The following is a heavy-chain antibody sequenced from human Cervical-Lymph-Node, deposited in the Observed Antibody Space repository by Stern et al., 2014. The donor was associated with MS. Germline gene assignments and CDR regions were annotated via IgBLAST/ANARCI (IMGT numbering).Heavy chain of an antibody. J-gene: IGHJ4*02. CDR1: GYTFTTYG. CDR2: ISAHSGNT. Sequence: QVQLVQSGAEVKEPGASVKVSCKTSGYTFTTYGISWVRQAPGQGLEWMGWISAHSGNTKYAQNLHGRVTMTTNPSMSTAYMELRSLRSDDTAVYYCARDRDWNLDYWGQGTLVTVSS. V-gene: IGHV1-18*01. D-gene: IGHD1-1*01. CDR3: ARDRDWNLDY.